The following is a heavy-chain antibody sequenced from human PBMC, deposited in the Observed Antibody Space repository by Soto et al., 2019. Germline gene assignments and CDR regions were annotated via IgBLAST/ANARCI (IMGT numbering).Heavy chain of an antibody. Sequence: VGYLRLSCAASGLNFSNYWITWVRQAPGKGLEWVANIRQDGGEGSYVDSGKGRFTISRDNAKVSLFLQMNSLRAEDTAVYYCARERGSKSMDVWGQGTTVTVSS. V-gene: IGHV3-7*03. CDR1: GLNFSNYW. CDR2: IRQDGGEG. D-gene: IGHD2-15*01. J-gene: IGHJ6*02. CDR3: ARERGSKSMDV.